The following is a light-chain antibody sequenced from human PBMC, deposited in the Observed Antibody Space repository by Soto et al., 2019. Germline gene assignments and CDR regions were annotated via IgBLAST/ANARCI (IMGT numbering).Light chain of an antibody. J-gene: IGLJ1*01. CDR3: QSYGSSLSGYV. Sequence: QSVLTQPPSVSGAPGQRVTISCTGSSSNIGAGYDVHWYQQLPGTAPKLLIYGNSNRPSGLPDRFSGSKSGTSASLAITGLQAEDEADYYCQSYGSSLSGYVFGTGTKLTVL. V-gene: IGLV1-40*01. CDR1: SSNIGAGYD. CDR2: GNS.